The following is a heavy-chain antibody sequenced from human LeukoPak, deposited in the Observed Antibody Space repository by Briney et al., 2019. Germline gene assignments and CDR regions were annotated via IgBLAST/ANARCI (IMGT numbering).Heavy chain of an antibody. V-gene: IGHV1-69*04. CDR1: GGTFSSYA. Sequence: SVKVSCKASGGTFSSYAISWVRQAPGQGLEWTGRIIPILGIANYAQKFQGRVTITADKSTSTAYMELSSLRSEDTAVYYCARGGRYCSGGSCYSDYYGMDVWGQGTTVTVPS. J-gene: IGHJ6*02. CDR2: IIPILGIA. D-gene: IGHD2-15*01. CDR3: ARGGRYCSGGSCYSDYYGMDV.